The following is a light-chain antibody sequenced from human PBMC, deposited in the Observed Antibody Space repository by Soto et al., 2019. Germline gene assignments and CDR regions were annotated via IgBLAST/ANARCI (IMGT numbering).Light chain of an antibody. J-gene: IGLJ1*01. V-gene: IGLV1-40*01. Sequence: SVLTQPPSVSGAPGQRVTISCTGSSSNIGAGYGVHWYQQLPGTAPKLLIYGNTNRPSGVPDRFSGSKSGTSASLAITGLQAEDEADYYCPSYDSSLISYVFGTGTKLTVL. CDR3: PSYDSSLISYV. CDR1: SSNIGAGYG. CDR2: GNT.